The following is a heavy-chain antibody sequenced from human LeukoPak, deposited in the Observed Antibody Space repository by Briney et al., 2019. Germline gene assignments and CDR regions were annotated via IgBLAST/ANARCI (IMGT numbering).Heavy chain of an antibody. CDR2: IIPIFGTA. CDR3: AGRALVARSSEFDP. Sequence: GASVKVSCKASGGTFSSYAISWVRQAPGQGLEWMGGIIPIFGTANYAQKFQGRVTITTDESTSTAYMELSSLRSEDTAVYYCAGRALVARSSEFDPWGQGTLVTVSS. D-gene: IGHD6-6*01. J-gene: IGHJ5*02. CDR1: GGTFSSYA. V-gene: IGHV1-69*05.